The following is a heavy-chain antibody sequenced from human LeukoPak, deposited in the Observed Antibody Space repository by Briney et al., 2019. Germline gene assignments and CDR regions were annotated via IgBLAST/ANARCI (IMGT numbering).Heavy chain of an antibody. J-gene: IGHJ4*02. Sequence: QAGGSLRLSCAASGFTFSNSWMHWVRQAPGKGLVWVSRINSDRRSTVYADSVKGRFTISRDNAKNTLYLQVNSLRDEDTAVYYCARDRYSSGWFGYWGQGTLVTVSS. V-gene: IGHV3-74*01. CDR2: INSDRRST. CDR3: ARDRYSSGWFGY. D-gene: IGHD6-19*01. CDR1: GFTFSNSW.